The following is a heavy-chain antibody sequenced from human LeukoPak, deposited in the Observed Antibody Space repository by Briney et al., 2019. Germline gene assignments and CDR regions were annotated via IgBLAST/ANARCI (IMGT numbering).Heavy chain of an antibody. J-gene: IGHJ4*02. CDR1: GYSISSGYY. V-gene: IGHV4-38-2*02. Sequence: SETLSLTCTVSGYSISSGYYWGWIRQPPGKGLEWIGSIYHSGSTYYNPSLKSRVTISVDTSKNQFSLKLSSVTAADTAVYYCARLKVRTLAAAGKWYFDYWGQGTLVTVSS. D-gene: IGHD6-13*01. CDR3: ARLKVRTLAAAGKWYFDY. CDR2: IYHSGST.